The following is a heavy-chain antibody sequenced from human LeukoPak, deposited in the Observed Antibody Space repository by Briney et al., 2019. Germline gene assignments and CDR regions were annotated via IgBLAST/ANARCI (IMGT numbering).Heavy chain of an antibody. CDR2: IYTSGST. CDR3: AIGYSYGFDY. J-gene: IGHJ4*02. V-gene: IGHV4-61*02. D-gene: IGHD5-18*01. CDR1: GGSISSSRYY. Sequence: PSETLSLTCTVSGGSISSSRYYWGWIRQPAGKGLEWIGRIYTSGSTSYNPSLKSRVTISVDTSKNQFSLKLSSVTAADTAVYYCAIGYSYGFDYWGQGTLVTVSS.